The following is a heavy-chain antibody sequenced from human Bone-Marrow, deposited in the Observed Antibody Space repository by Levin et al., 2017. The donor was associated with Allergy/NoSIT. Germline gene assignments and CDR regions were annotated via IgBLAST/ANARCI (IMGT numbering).Heavy chain of an antibody. J-gene: IGHJ6*02. CDR1: GYIFTDNY. CDR2: INPYSGIT. Sequence: PGGSLRLSCKASGYIFTDNYLHWARQAPGQGLEWMGWINPYSGITEYAQNFQGRVSMTRDTSVRTAYLEMSRLRSDDTAVYYCARDLTRSTAPYYYSGMDVWGQGTTIAVSS. CDR3: ARDLTRSTAPYYYSGMDV. V-gene: IGHV1-2*02. D-gene: IGHD2-2*01.